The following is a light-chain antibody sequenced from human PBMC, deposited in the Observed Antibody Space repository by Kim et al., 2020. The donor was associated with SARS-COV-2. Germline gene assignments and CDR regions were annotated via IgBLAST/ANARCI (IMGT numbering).Light chain of an antibody. V-gene: IGKV3-11*01. CDR2: DAS. J-gene: IGKJ2*01. CDR1: QSVSSS. Sequence: LSPGERATLSCRASQSVSSSLAWYQQKPGQAPRLLIYDASNRATGIPARFSGSGSGTDFTLSISSLEPEDFAVYYCQHRSNWPPYTFGQGTKLEI. CDR3: QHRSNWPPYT.